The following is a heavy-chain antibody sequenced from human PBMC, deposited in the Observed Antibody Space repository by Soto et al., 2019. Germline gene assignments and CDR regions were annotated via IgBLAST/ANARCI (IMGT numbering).Heavy chain of an antibody. CDR2: IYYSGST. V-gene: IGHV4-61*01. D-gene: IGHD3-22*01. Sequence: SETLSLTCTVSGGSVSSGSYYWSWIRQPPGKGLEWIGYIYYSGSTNYNPSLKSRVTISVDTSKNQFSLKLSSVTAADTAVYYCASRQSYYYDSSGYFYFQHWGQGTLVTVSS. CDR1: GGSVSSGSYY. J-gene: IGHJ1*01. CDR3: ASRQSYYYDSSGYFYFQH.